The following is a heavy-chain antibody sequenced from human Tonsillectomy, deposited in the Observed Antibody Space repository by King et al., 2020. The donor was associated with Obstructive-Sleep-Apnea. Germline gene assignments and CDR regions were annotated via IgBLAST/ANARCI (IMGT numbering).Heavy chain of an antibody. Sequence: HVQLVESGGGVVQPGRSLRLSCAASGFTFSSYGMHWVRQAPGKGLEWVAVIWDDGSNKYYADSVKGRFTISRDNSKNTLYLQMNSLRAEDTAVYYCAKSGEEYPLYFDYWGQGTLVTVSS. CDR2: IWDDGSNK. CDR1: GFTFSSYG. CDR3: AKSGEEYPLYFDY. J-gene: IGHJ4*02. V-gene: IGHV3-33*06. D-gene: IGHD1-26*01.